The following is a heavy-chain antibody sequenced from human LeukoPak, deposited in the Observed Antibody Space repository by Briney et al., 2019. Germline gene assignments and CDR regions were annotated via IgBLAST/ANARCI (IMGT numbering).Heavy chain of an antibody. CDR1: GGSISSGGYY. CDR2: IYYSGST. Sequence: PSETLSLTCIVSGGSISSGGYYWSWIRQPPGKGLEWIGYIYYSGSTNYNPSLKSRVTISVDTSKNQFSLKLSSVTAADTAVYYCARDGDRGRFDPWGQGTLVTVSS. CDR3: ARDGDRGRFDP. V-gene: IGHV4-61*08. D-gene: IGHD7-27*01. J-gene: IGHJ5*02.